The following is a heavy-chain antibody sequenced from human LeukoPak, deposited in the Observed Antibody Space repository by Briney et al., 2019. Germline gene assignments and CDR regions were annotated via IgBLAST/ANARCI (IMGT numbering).Heavy chain of an antibody. CDR3: AKDRAAAVVYGMDV. Sequence: GRSLRLSCAASGFTFDDYAMHWVRQAPGKGLEWVSGISWNSGSIGYADSVKGRFTISRDNAKNSLYLQMNSLRAEDTALYYCAKDRAAAVVYGMDVWGQGTTVTVSS. D-gene: IGHD6-25*01. J-gene: IGHJ6*02. CDR2: ISWNSGSI. V-gene: IGHV3-9*01. CDR1: GFTFDDYA.